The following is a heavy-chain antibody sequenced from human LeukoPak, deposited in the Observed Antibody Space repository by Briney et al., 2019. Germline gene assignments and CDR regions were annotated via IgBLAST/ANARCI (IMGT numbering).Heavy chain of an antibody. CDR2: INSAGSNI. Sequence: HGGSLRLSCAASGFSFSSHWMHWVRQAPGKGLVWVSCINSAGSNIKYVDSVKGRFTISRDNAKNTLYLQMNSLRAEDTAVYYCARGGGYSYDPGDYWGQGTLVTVSS. D-gene: IGHD5-18*01. J-gene: IGHJ4*02. V-gene: IGHV3-74*03. CDR3: ARGGGYSYDPGDY. CDR1: GFSFSSHW.